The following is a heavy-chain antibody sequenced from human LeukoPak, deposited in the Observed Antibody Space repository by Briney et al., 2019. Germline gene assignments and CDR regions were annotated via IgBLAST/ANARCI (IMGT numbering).Heavy chain of an antibody. D-gene: IGHD3-3*01. Sequence: PSETLSLTCTVSGGSISSSSYYWGWIRQPPGKGLEWIGSIYYSGSTYYNPSLKSRVPISVDTSKNQFSLKLSSVTAADTAVYYCAALTIFGVAPFDYWGQGTLVTVSS. J-gene: IGHJ4*02. V-gene: IGHV4-39*01. CDR1: GGSISSSSYY. CDR3: AALTIFGVAPFDY. CDR2: IYYSGST.